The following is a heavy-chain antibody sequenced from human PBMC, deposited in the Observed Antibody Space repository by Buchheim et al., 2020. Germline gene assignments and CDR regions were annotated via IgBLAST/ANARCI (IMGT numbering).Heavy chain of an antibody. CDR2: ISGSGDST. CDR3: AKARSAIAAAGTNY. V-gene: IGHV3-23*01. J-gene: IGHJ4*02. CDR1: GFTFSNYA. D-gene: IGHD6-13*01. Sequence: EVQLLESGGGLVQPGGSLRLSCAASGFTFSNYAMSWVRQAPGKGLEWVSTISGSGDSTYYTDSVKGRFTISRDNSKNTLYLQMNSLRVEDTAVYYCAKARSAIAAAGTNYWGQGTL.